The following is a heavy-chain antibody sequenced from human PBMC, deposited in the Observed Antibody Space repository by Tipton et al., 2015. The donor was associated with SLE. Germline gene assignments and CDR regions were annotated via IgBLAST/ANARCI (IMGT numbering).Heavy chain of an antibody. CDR3: ARGGKGGQLLYGYYFDY. CDR2: INHSGST. D-gene: IGHD2-2*02. J-gene: IGHJ4*02. Sequence: GLVKPSETLSLTCTVSGGSISSSSYYWGWIRQPPGKGLEWIGEINHSGSTNYNPSLKSRVTISVDTSKNQFSLKLSSVTAADTAVYYCARGGKGGQLLYGYYFDYWGQGTLVTVSS. CDR1: GGSISSSSYY. V-gene: IGHV4-39*07.